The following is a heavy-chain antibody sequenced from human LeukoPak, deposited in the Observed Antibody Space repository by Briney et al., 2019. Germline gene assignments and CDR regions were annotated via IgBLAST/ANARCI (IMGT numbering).Heavy chain of an antibody. V-gene: IGHV1-69*05. Sequence: ASVKVSCKASGGTFSSYAISWVRQAPGQGLEWMGGIIPIFGTANYAQKLQGRVTMTTDTSTSTAYMELRSLRSDDTAVNYCARVRQVDDAFDIWGQGTMVTVSS. J-gene: IGHJ3*02. CDR2: IIPIFGTA. CDR1: GGTFSSYA. CDR3: ARVRQVDDAFDI. D-gene: IGHD1-1*01.